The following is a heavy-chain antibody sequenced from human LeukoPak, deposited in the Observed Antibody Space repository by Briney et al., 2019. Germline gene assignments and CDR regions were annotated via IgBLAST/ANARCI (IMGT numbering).Heavy chain of an antibody. CDR1: GFSVSNNY. J-gene: IGHJ4*02. D-gene: IGHD3-16*01. CDR2: IYDGGST. V-gene: IGHV3-53*01. Sequence: GGSLRLSCAASGFSVSNNYMSWVRQAPGKGLEWVSVIYDGGSTKYADSVKGRFTISRDNSKNTLYLQMNSLRAEDTAVYYCARDIGGWPDYWGQGTLVTVSS. CDR3: ARDIGGWPDY.